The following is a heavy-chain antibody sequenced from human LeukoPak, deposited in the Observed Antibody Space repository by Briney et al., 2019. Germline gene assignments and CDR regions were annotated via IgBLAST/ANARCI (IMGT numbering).Heavy chain of an antibody. J-gene: IGHJ4*02. Sequence: PETLSLTCDVSGGSISSTYWWTWVRQSPGKGLEWIGEIYHSGFTNYNPSLKSRVTISVDKPKNHLSLKLSSVTAADTAVYYCAREDPDRKIDYWGQGTLVTVSS. D-gene: IGHD1-14*01. CDR1: GGSISSTYW. V-gene: IGHV4-4*03. CDR2: IYHSGFT. CDR3: AREDPDRKIDY.